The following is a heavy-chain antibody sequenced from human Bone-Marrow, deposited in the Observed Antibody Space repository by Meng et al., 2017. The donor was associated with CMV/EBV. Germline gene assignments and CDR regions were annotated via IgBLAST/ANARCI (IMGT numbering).Heavy chain of an antibody. CDR2: ISAYNGNT. CDR1: GYTFTSYG. V-gene: IGHV1-18*01. CDR3: ARDLGVGATLSYYYYGMDV. D-gene: IGHD1-26*01. J-gene: IGHJ6*02. Sequence: ASVKVSCKASGYTFTSYGISWVRQAPGQGLEWMGWISAYNGNTNYAQKLQGRVTMTTDTSTSTAYMELRSLRSDDTAVYYCARDLGVGATLSYYYYGMDVWGQGTTVTGSS.